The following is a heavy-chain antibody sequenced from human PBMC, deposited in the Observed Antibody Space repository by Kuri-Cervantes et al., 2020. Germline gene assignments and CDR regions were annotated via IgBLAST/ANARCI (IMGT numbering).Heavy chain of an antibody. J-gene: IGHJ3*02. V-gene: IGHV7-4-1*01. CDR1: GGTFSSYA. CDR2: INTNTGNP. CDR3: AREGAYYDSSGYWSDVSAFDI. D-gene: IGHD3-22*01. Sequence: ASVKVSCKASGGTFSSYAISWVRQAPGQGLEWMGWINTNTGNPTYAQGFTGRFVFSLDTSVSTAYLQICSLKAEDTAVYYCAREGAYYDSSGYWSDVSAFDIWGQGTMVTVSS.